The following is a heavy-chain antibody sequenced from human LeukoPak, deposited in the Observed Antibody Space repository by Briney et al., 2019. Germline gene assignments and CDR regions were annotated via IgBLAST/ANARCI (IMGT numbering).Heavy chain of an antibody. D-gene: IGHD5-12*01. CDR3: ATDLPGWLRSDNYYMDV. Sequence: GGSLRLSCAASGFTFSDYYMSWIRQAPGKGLEWVSYISSSGSTIYYADSVKGQFTISRDNAKNSLYLQMNSLRAEDTAVYYCATDLPGWLRSDNYYMDVWGKGTTVTISS. J-gene: IGHJ6*03. CDR2: ISSSGSTI. CDR1: GFTFSDYY. V-gene: IGHV3-11*01.